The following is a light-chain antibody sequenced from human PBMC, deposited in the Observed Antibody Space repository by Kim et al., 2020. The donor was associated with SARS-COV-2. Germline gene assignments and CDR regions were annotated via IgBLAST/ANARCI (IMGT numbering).Light chain of an antibody. V-gene: IGKV1-39*01. CDR2: AAS. Sequence: DIQMTQSPSSLSASEGDRVTITCRASQSINKYLNWYQQKPGKAPKLLIYAASTLQSGVPSRFSGSGSGTDFTLTINSLQPEDSATYYCQQTNSAPLTFGGGTKVDI. CDR3: QQTNSAPLT. J-gene: IGKJ4*01. CDR1: QSINKY.